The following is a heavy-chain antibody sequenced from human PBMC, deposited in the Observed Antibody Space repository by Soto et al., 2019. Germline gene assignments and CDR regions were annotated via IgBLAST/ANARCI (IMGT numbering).Heavy chain of an antibody. CDR2: IYYSGTT. D-gene: IGHD5-18*01. V-gene: IGHV4-31*03. CDR3: ARGRGYSYGPYYFDY. Sequence: SETLSLTGTVSGGSISREGYYWSWFRQLPGKGLEWIGDIYYSGTTYHNPSLRSRLTISGDASKNQFSLKLRSVTDADTALYYCARGRGYSYGPYYFDYWGQGTLVTVSS. J-gene: IGHJ4*02. CDR1: GGSISREGYY.